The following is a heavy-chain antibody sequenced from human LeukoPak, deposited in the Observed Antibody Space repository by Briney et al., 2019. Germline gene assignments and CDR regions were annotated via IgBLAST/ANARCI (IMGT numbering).Heavy chain of an antibody. CDR3: ARGSGSYTRPVDC. D-gene: IGHD1-26*01. V-gene: IGHV3-21*01. CDR1: GFTFSSYS. CDR2: ISSSSYT. Sequence: GGSLRLSCAASGFTFSSYSMNWVRQAPGKELEWVSSISSSSYTFYADSVKGRFTISRDNAKNTVYLQMNSLRAEDTAVYYCARGSGSYTRPVDCWGQGSLVTVSS. J-gene: IGHJ4*02.